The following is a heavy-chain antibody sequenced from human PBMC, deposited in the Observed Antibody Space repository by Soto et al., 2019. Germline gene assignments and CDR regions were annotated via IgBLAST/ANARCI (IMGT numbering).Heavy chain of an antibody. V-gene: IGHV3-49*03. CDR2: ITSKRYGGTT. CDR3: TRIPPNGYCSSSSCSAFDI. CDR1: GFTFGDYA. Sequence: EVQLVESGGGLVQPGRSLRLSCSASGFTFGDYALSWFRQAPGKGLEWVGFITSKRYGGTTESAASVKGRFSISRDDSKIIAYLQMNSLKPEDTAVYYCTRIPPNGYCSSSSCSAFDIWGQGTMVTVSS. D-gene: IGHD2-2*01. J-gene: IGHJ3*02.